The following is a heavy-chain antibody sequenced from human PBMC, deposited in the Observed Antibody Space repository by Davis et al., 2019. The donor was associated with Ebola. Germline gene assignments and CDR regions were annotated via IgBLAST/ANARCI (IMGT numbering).Heavy chain of an antibody. V-gene: IGHV3-23*01. CDR1: GFTFSNAW. CDR3: AKGPRITIFGVYYYMDV. D-gene: IGHD3-3*01. CDR2: ISGSGGST. Sequence: GGSLRLSCAASGFTFSNAWLNWVRQAPGKGLEWVSAISGSGGSTYYADSVKGRFTISRDNSKNTLYLQMNSLRAEDTAVYYCAKGPRITIFGVYYYMDVWGKGTTVTVSS. J-gene: IGHJ6*03.